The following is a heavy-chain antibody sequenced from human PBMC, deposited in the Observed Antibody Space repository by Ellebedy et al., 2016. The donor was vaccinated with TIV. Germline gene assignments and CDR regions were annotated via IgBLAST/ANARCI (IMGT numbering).Heavy chain of an antibody. D-gene: IGHD4/OR15-4a*01. CDR1: GFTFNSYA. CDR3: AREVLGGQGDMDV. J-gene: IGHJ6*02. V-gene: IGHV3-30-3*01. Sequence: PGGSLRLSCAASGFTFNSYAMHRVRQAPGKGLEWVAVISYDGSSKYYADSVKGRFTLSRDSSKNTLYLQMDSLRADDTALYYCAREVLGGQGDMDVWGQGTAVTVSS. CDR2: ISYDGSSK.